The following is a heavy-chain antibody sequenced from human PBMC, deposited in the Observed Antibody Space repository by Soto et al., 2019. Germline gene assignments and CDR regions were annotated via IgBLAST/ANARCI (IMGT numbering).Heavy chain of an antibody. V-gene: IGHV4-31*03. CDR3: ARVDGAKWGYYYFDY. Sequence: SETLSLTCTVSGGSISSGGYYWSWIRQHPGKGLEWIGYIYYSGSTYYNPSLKSRVTISVDTSKNQFSLKLSSVTAADTAVYYCARVDGAKWGYYYFDYWGQGTLVTVSS. J-gene: IGHJ4*02. CDR1: GGSISSGGYY. D-gene: IGHD7-27*01. CDR2: IYYSGST.